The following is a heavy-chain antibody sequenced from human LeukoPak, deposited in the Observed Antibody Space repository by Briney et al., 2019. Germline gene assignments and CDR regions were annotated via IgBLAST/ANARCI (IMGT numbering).Heavy chain of an antibody. Sequence: SETLSLTCTVSGGSINNYYWCWIRQPAGKGLEWIGRIYTTGSTNYNPSLKSRITMSVDTSKNQFSLKLSSVTAADTAVYYCARTVDGYNYGRYYYYMDVWGKGTTVTVSS. D-gene: IGHD5-24*01. CDR2: IYTTGST. V-gene: IGHV4-4*07. CDR3: ARTVDGYNYGRYYYYMDV. CDR1: GGSINNYY. J-gene: IGHJ6*03.